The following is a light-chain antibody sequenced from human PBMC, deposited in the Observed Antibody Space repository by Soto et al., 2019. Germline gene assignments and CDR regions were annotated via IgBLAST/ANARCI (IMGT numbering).Light chain of an antibody. CDR3: QQYHSSLWT. CDR1: QSVSSSY. Sequence: DSVLTQYPGTLSLCPGERGTLYWSASQSVSSSYLAWYQQKPGQAPRLLIYGASIRATGIPDRFSGSGSGTDFTLTISRLEPEDFAVYYCQQYHSSLWTFGQGTKVDIK. J-gene: IGKJ1*01. CDR2: GAS. V-gene: IGKV3-20*01.